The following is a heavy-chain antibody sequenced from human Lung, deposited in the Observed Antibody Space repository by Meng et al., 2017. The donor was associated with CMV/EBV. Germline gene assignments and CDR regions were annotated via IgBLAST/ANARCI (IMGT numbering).Heavy chain of an antibody. J-gene: IGHJ3*02. D-gene: IGHD3-10*01. CDR1: GGSFSGYY. V-gene: IGHV4-34*09. CDR2: IYYSGST. Sequence: SETLSLTCAVYGGSFSGYYWSWIRQPPGKGLEWIGYIYYSGSTYYNPSLKSRVTISVDTSKNQFSLKLSSVTAADTAVYYCARSDGGPPRITMVRGVIINAFDIWGPGTMVTVSS. CDR3: ARSDGGPPRITMVRGVIINAFDI.